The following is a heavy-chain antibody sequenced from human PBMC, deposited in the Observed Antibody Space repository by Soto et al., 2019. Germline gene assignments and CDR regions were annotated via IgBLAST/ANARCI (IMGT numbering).Heavy chain of an antibody. D-gene: IGHD2-21*01. V-gene: IGHV1-46*01. CDR1: GYTFTSYY. CDR2: INPSGGST. CDR3: ARLHIRSDMDV. J-gene: IGHJ6*01. Sequence: ASVKVSCKASGYTFTSYYMHWVRQAPGQGLEWMGIINPSGGSTSYAQKFQGRVTMTRDTSTSTVYMELSSLRYEDTAVSYCARLHIRSDMDVWGQGTKVTVSS.